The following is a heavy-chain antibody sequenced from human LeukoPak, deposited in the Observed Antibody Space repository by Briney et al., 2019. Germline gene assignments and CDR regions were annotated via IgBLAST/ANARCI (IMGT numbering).Heavy chain of an antibody. CDR1: GYTFTSYG. J-gene: IGHJ6*03. CDR3: ARSPYVGDFWSGYWPIPPYYYYYMDG. CDR2: ISAYNGNT. D-gene: IGHD3-3*01. V-gene: IGHV1-18*01. Sequence: ASVKVSCTASGYTFTSYGISWVRQAPGQGLEWMGWISAYNGNTNYAQKLQGRVTMTTDTSTSTAYMELRSLRSDDTAVYYCARSPYVGDFWSGYWPIPPYYYYYMDGWGKGTTVTVSS.